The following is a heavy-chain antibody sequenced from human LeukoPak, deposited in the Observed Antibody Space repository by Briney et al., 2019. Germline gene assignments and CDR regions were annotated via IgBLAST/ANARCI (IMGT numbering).Heavy chain of an antibody. CDR1: GYTFTAYY. V-gene: IGHV1-2*06. CDR2: INPNTGGT. CDR3: ARTYGDHEDAPGY. J-gene: IGHJ4*02. D-gene: IGHD4-17*01. Sequence: ASVKVSCKASGYTFTAYYMHWVRQAPGQGLEWMGRINPNTGGTNYAQKFQGRVTMTRDTSISTAYMELSRLRSDDTAVYYCARTYGDHEDAPGYWGQGTLVTVSS.